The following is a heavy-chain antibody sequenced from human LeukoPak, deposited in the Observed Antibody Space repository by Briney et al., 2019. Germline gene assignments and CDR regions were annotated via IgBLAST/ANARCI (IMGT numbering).Heavy chain of an antibody. CDR1: GDSISSSSYY. V-gene: IGHV4-39*01. Sequence: SETLSLTCTVSGDSISSSSYYWGWIRQPSGKGLEWIGSVYYSGSTYYNPSLKSRVTISVDTSKNQFSLKLTSVTAADTAVFYCARHMFRGYNGYFDYWGQGTLVTVS. CDR2: VYYSGST. J-gene: IGHJ4*02. CDR3: ARHMFRGYNGYFDY. D-gene: IGHD3-22*01.